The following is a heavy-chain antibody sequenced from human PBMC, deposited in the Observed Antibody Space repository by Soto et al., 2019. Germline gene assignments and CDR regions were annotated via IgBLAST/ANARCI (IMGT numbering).Heavy chain of an antibody. CDR2: MSHSGGT. J-gene: IGHJ3*02. CDR1: GGFFSGGST. Sequence: QVQLQQWGAGLLKPSETLSLQCAAYGGFFSGGSTNGGWTRRPPGRGLEWIGEMSHSGGTHFIPSLKSRVTISVDTSKNQFSLNIYSVTAADTALYYCARVERGTVTTVVDAFDIWGPGTMVTVSS. CDR3: ARVERGTVTTVVDAFDI. D-gene: IGHD1-1*01. V-gene: IGHV4-34*01.